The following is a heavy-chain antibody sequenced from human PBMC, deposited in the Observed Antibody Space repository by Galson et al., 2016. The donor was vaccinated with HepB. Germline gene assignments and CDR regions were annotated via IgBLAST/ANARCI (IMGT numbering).Heavy chain of an antibody. Sequence: LRLSCAASGFTFSSYAMNWVRQAPGKGLEWVSAISGSGGRTYYADSVKGRFTISRDNSKNTLYLQMNSLRAEDTAVYYCAKDLGDYVSGSYRYNWFDPWGQGTLVTVSS. CDR2: ISGSGGRT. J-gene: IGHJ5*02. CDR3: AKDLGDYVSGSYRYNWFDP. D-gene: IGHD3-16*02. CDR1: GFTFSSYA. V-gene: IGHV3-23*01.